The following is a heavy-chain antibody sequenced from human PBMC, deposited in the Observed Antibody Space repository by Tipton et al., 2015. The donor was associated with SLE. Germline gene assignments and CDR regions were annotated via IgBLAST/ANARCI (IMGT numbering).Heavy chain of an antibody. J-gene: IGHJ6*02. Sequence: TLSLTCTVSGGSISSYYWSWIRQPPGKGLEWIGYIYYSGSTNYNPSLKSRVTISVDTSKNQFSLKLSSVTAADTAVYYCARGGEQLVRYYYYGMDVWGQGTTVTVSS. D-gene: IGHD6-6*01. CDR2: IYYSGST. CDR1: GGSISSYY. CDR3: ARGGEQLVRYYYYGMDV. V-gene: IGHV4-59*01.